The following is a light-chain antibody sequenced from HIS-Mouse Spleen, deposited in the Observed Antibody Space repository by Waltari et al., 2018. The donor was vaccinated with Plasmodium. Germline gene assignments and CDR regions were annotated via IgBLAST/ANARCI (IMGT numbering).Light chain of an antibody. V-gene: IGLV3-19*01. Sequence: SSDLTQAPAVSVALGQTVRITCQGDSIRSYYANWYQQKPGQAPVIVIYGKNNRPSGIPDRFSGSSSGNKAALTITGAQAEDEADYYCNSRDSSGNHWVFGGGTKLTVL. CDR1: SIRSYY. CDR2: GKN. J-gene: IGLJ3*02. CDR3: NSRDSSGNHWV.